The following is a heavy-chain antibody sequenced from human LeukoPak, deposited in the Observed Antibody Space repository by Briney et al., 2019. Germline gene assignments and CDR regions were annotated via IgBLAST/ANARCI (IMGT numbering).Heavy chain of an antibody. J-gene: IGHJ3*02. D-gene: IGHD3-10*01. CDR1: GGSFSTYY. CDR3: ARFITIPGVAFDI. CDR2: IYTSGNT. Sequence: KPSETLSLTCTVSGGSFSTYYWSWIRQPAGKGLEWIGRIYTSGNTRYNPSLKSRVTMSVDTSQNQFSLNLSSVTAADTAVYYCARFITIPGVAFDIWGQGTMVTVSS. V-gene: IGHV4-4*07.